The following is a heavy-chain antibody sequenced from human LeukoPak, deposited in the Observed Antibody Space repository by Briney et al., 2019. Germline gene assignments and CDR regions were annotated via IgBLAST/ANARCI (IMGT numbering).Heavy chain of an antibody. CDR2: ISSSSSYI. D-gene: IGHD1-7*01. V-gene: IGHV3-21*01. J-gene: IGHJ4*02. CDR3: ARDRVYGWGLITGTTEDFDY. Sequence: GGSLRLSCAASGFTFSSYSMNWVRRAPGKGLEWVSSISSSSSYIYYADSVRGRFTISRDNAKNSLYLQMNSLRAEDTAVYYCARDRVYGWGLITGTTEDFDYWGQGTLVTVSS. CDR1: GFTFSSYS.